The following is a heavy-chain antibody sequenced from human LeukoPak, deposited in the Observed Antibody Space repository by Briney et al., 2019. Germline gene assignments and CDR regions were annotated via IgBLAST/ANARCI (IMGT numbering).Heavy chain of an antibody. CDR1: GGSVSSGSNY. D-gene: IGHD4-17*01. CDR2: IYYSGST. Sequence: SETLSLTCTVSGGSVSSGSNYWSWIRQPPGKGLEWIGYIYYSGSTNYNPSLKSRVTISVDTSKNQFSLKLSSVTAADTAVYYCARTYGDDVWSDPWGQGTLVTVSS. V-gene: IGHV4-61*01. CDR3: ARTYGDDVWSDP. J-gene: IGHJ5*02.